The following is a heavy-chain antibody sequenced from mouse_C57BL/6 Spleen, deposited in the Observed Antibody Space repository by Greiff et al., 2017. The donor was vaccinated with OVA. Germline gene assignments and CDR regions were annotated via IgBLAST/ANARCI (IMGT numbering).Heavy chain of an antibody. CDR2: IYPGDGDT. J-gene: IGHJ2*01. D-gene: IGHD3-3*01. Sequence: QVQLQQSGPELVKPGASVKISCKASGYAFSSSWMNWVKQRPGKGLEWIGRIYPGDGDTNYNGKFKGKATLTADKSSSTAYMQLSSLTSEDSAVYFCARGGDDYFDHWGQGTTLTVSS. V-gene: IGHV1-82*01. CDR1: GYAFSSSW. CDR3: ARGGDDYFDH.